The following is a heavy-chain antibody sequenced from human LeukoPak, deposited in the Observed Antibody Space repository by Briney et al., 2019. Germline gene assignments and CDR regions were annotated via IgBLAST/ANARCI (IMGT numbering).Heavy chain of an antibody. J-gene: IGHJ6*03. CDR1: GFTFSSYE. D-gene: IGHD1-7*01. Sequence: PGGFLRLSCAASGFTFSSYEMNWVRQAPGKGLGWVSYISSSGSTIYYADSVKGRFTISRDNAKNSLYLQMNSLRAEDTAVYYCARDFITGTTLLGDYYYYYYMDVWGKGTTVTVSS. V-gene: IGHV3-48*03. CDR2: ISSSGSTI. CDR3: ARDFITGTTLLGDYYYYYYMDV.